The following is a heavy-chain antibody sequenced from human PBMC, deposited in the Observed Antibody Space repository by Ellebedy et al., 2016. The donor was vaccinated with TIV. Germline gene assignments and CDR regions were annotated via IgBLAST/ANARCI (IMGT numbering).Heavy chain of an antibody. CDR1: GYSFTTYW. J-gene: IGHJ3*01. Sequence: GESLKISCKGSGYSFTTYWIAWVRQMPGKGLEWMGAIFPGDSETRYSPSFQGQVTISADRSMNTAFVQWSSLKASDTAMYYCARKERRFYSGIYSGENDAFDVWGQGTLVTVSS. V-gene: IGHV5-51*01. CDR3: ARKERRFYSGIYSGENDAFDV. CDR2: IFPGDSET. D-gene: IGHD4-23*01.